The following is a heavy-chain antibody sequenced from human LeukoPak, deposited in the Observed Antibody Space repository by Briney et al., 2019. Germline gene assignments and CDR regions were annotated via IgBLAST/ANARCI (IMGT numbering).Heavy chain of an antibody. D-gene: IGHD2-15*01. CDR3: ARQYCSGGSCYYR. CDR2: IYTSGST. Sequence: PSQTLSLTCTVSGGSISSGSYYWSWIRQPAGKGLEWIGRIYTSGSTNYNPSLKSRVTISVDKSKNQFSLKLSSVTAADTAVYYCARQYCSGGSCYYRWGQGTLVTVSS. J-gene: IGHJ4*02. V-gene: IGHV4-61*02. CDR1: GGSISSGSYY.